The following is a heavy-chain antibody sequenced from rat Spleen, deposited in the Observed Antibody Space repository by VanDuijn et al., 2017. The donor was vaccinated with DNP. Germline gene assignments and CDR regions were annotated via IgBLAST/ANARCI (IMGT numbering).Heavy chain of an antibody. V-gene: IGHV3-1*01. J-gene: IGHJ2*01. Sequence: EVQLQESGSGLVKPSQSLSLTCSVTGYSITSNYWGWIRKFPGNKMEWIGHINYSAYTSYNPSLKSRISISRDTSKNQFFLQLKSLTTEDTATYYCVRGHPPRGFDYWGQGVMVTVSS. CDR1: GYSITSNY. CDR2: INYSAYT. D-gene: IGHD3-8*01. CDR3: VRGHPPRGFDY.